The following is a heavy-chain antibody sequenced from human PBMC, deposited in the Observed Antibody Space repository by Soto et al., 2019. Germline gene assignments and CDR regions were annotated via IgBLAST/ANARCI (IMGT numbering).Heavy chain of an antibody. V-gene: IGHV1-69*06. CDR3: ARDGYYDSSGYAHFDY. CDR1: GGTFSSYA. J-gene: IGHJ4*02. Sequence: SVKVSCKASGGTFSSYAISWVRQAPGQGLEWMGGIIPIFGTANYAQKFQGRVTITADKSTSTAYMELSSLRSEDTAVYYCARDGYYDSSGYAHFDYWGQGTLVTVSS. D-gene: IGHD3-22*01. CDR2: IIPIFGTA.